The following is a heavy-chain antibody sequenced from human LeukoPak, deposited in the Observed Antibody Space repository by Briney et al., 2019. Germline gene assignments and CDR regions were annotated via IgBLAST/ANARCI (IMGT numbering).Heavy chain of an antibody. V-gene: IGHV3-30-3*01. CDR1: GFTFSSYS. CDR2: ISYDGSNN. J-gene: IGHJ4*02. D-gene: IGHD6-6*01. CDR3: ARSGSSSSLRYFDY. Sequence: GGSLRLSCAASGFTFSSYSMHWVRQAPGKGLEWVAVISYDGSNNYYADSVKGRFTISRDNSKNTLHLQMNSLRVEDTAVYYCARSGSSSSLRYFDYWGQGTLVTVSS.